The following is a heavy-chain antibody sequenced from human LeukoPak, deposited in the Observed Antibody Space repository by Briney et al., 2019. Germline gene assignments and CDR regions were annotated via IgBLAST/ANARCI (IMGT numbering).Heavy chain of an antibody. CDR3: ASPALIAAAGTYGYYGMDV. CDR1: GGSQSSSHW. D-gene: IGHD6-13*01. J-gene: IGHJ6*02. V-gene: IGHV4-4*02. CDR2: TYHRGST. Sequence: AGPLSLTCSLSGGSQSSSHWRSWVRHPPGKGLEWSGETYHRGSTNYKPSLKSRVTISVDKSKNQFSLTLSSVAAADTAVYYCASPALIAAAGTYGYYGMDVWGQGTTVTVSS.